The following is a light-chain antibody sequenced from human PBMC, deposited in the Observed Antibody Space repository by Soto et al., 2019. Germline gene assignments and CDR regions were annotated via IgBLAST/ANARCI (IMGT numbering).Light chain of an antibody. V-gene: IGLV2-14*01. CDR3: SPYTSSSTPYV. CDR1: SSDVGAYKY. Sequence: QSVLTQPASVSGSPGQSITISCTGTSSDVGAYKYVSWYQQYPGKAPKLMIYEVNNRPSGVSNRFSGSKSGNTASLTISGLQAEDEADYYCSPYTSSSTPYVFGTGTKVTVL. CDR2: EVN. J-gene: IGLJ1*01.